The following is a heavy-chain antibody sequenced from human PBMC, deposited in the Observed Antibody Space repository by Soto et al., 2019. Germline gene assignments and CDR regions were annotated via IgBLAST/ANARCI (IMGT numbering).Heavy chain of an antibody. Sequence: QVQLVQSGAEVKKPGASVKVSCKASGYTFTSYAMHWVRQAPGQRLEWMGWINAGNGNTKYSQKFQGRVTITRDTSASTAYMELSSLRSEDTAVYYCARDVRPWLVPLAYNWFDPWGQGTLVTVSS. CDR3: ARDVRPWLVPLAYNWFDP. CDR1: GYTFTSYA. D-gene: IGHD6-19*01. CDR2: INAGNGNT. V-gene: IGHV1-3*01. J-gene: IGHJ5*02.